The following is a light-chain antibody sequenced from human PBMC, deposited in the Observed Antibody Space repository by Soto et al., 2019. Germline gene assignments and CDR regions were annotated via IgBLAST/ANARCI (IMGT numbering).Light chain of an antibody. CDR1: QSVSSN. Sequence: EIVVTQSPATLSVSPGERATLSCRASQSVSSNLAWYQRKPGQVPRLLIYGASTRATGIPARFSGSRSGTEFTLTISSLQSEDFAVYYCQQYNNWPFTFGPGTKVDIK. CDR2: GAS. CDR3: QQYNNWPFT. J-gene: IGKJ3*01. V-gene: IGKV3D-15*01.